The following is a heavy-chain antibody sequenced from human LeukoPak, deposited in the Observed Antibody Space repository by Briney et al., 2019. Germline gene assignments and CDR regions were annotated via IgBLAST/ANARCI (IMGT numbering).Heavy chain of an antibody. J-gene: IGHJ6*03. V-gene: IGHV3-66*01. D-gene: IGHD3-10*01. CDR1: GFIFNSFG. Sequence: PGGSLRLSCAASGFIFNSFGMNWVRQAPGKGLEWVSIFYRGGSTYYADSVKGRFTVSRDNSKNILYLQMNSLRAEDTAVYYCARSQDGSGSYFYYFYIDVWGKGTTV. CDR2: FYRGGST. CDR3: ARSQDGSGSYFYYFYIDV.